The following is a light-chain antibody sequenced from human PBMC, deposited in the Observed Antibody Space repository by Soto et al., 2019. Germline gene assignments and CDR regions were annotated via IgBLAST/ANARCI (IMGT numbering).Light chain of an antibody. J-gene: IGKJ5*01. V-gene: IGKV3-20*01. CDR2: GAS. CDR3: QQYGRSPLIT. CDR1: QSVSSSC. Sequence: EIVLTQSPGTLSLSPGERATLSCRASQSVSSSCLAWYQQKPGQAPRLLIYGASSRATGIPDRFSGSGSGTDFTLTISRLEPEDFAVYYCQQYGRSPLITFGQGTRLESK.